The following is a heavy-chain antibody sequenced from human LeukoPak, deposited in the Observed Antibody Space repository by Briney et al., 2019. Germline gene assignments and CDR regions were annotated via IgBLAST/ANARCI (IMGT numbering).Heavy chain of an antibody. D-gene: IGHD3-22*01. J-gene: IGHJ6*02. CDR3: ARDSDFDSSGYYPYYYYYYKMDV. V-gene: IGHV3-21*01. CDR2: ISSSSSYI. CDR1: GFTFSSYS. Sequence: PGESLRLSCAASGFTFSSYSMNWVRQAPGKGLEWVSSISSSSSYIYYADSVKGRFTISRDNAKNSLFLQMSSLRAEDTAVYHCARDSDFDSSGYYPYYYYYYKMDVWGQGTTVTVSS.